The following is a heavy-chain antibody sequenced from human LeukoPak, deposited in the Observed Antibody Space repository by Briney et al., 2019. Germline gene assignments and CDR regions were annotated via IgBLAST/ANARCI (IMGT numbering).Heavy chain of an antibody. D-gene: IGHD6-19*01. Sequence: SVKVSCKASGGTFSSYAISWERQAPGQGLEWMGGIIPIFGTANYAQKFQGRVTITADESTSTAYMELSSLRSEDTAVYYCAIRGPYSSGWYSMDYWGQGTLVTVSS. CDR2: IIPIFGTA. CDR3: AIRGPYSSGWYSMDY. V-gene: IGHV1-69*01. J-gene: IGHJ4*02. CDR1: GGTFSSYA.